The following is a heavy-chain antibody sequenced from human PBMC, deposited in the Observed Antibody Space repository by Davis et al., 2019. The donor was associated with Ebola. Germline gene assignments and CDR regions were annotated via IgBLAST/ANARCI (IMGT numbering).Heavy chain of an antibody. D-gene: IGHD3-22*01. J-gene: IGHJ5*02. CDR2: IYYSGST. CDR1: GGSISSYY. V-gene: IGHV4-59*08. Sequence: MPSETLSLTCTVSGGSISSYYWSWIRQPPGKGLEWIGYIYYSGSTNYNPSLKSRVTISVDTSKNQFSLKLSSVTAADTAVYYCARHYYDSSGYYLNWFDPWGQGTLVTVSS. CDR3: ARHYYDSSGYYLNWFDP.